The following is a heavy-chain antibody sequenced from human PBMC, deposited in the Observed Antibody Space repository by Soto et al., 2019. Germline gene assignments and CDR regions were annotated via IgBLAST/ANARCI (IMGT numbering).Heavy chain of an antibody. Sequence: EVQLVESGGGLVPPGRSLRLSCAASGFNFVDYGMHWVRQVPGKGLEWVSGINWKSDNIGYADSVKGRFTISRDNAKNSLYLQMNSLRAEDTALYYCAKDIGLSRRPFYYYGMDVWGQGTKVTVS. J-gene: IGHJ6*02. CDR3: AKDIGLSRRPFYYYGMDV. CDR1: GFNFVDYG. D-gene: IGHD3-10*01. V-gene: IGHV3-9*01. CDR2: INWKSDNI.